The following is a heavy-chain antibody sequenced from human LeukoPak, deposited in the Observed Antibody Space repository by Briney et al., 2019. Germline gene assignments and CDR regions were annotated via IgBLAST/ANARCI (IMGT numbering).Heavy chain of an antibody. CDR2: MNPNSGNT. CDR1: GYTFTSYD. CDR3: ARPRDYTGYYQYYFDY. V-gene: IGHV1-8*01. D-gene: IGHD3-9*01. Sequence: SVKVSCKASGYTFTSYDINWVRQAPGQGLEWMGWMNPNSGNTDYAQKFQGRVTMTRDTSINTAYMELSNLRSEGTAVYYCARPRDYTGYYQYYFDYWGQGTLVTVSS. J-gene: IGHJ4*02.